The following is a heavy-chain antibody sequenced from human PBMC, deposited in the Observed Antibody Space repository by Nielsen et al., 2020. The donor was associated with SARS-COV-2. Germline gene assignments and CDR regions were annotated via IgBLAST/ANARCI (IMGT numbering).Heavy chain of an antibody. Sequence: GESLKISCAASGFTFSSYAMSWVRQAPGKGLEWVSLISWDGGSTYYADSVKGRFTISRDNSKNSLYLQMNSLRTEDTALYYCAKEGDYGDYFFDYWGQGTLVTVSS. CDR3: AKEGDYGDYFFDY. D-gene: IGHD4-17*01. CDR1: GFTFSSYA. J-gene: IGHJ4*02. CDR2: ISWDGGST. V-gene: IGHV3-43*01.